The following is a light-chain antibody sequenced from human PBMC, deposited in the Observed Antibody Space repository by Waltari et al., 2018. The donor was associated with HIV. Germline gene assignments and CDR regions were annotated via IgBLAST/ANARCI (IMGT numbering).Light chain of an antibody. V-gene: IGLV3-9*01. CDR2: RSR. Sequence: YDLSQTLSVSVDLGQTARITCGGDNIGSKNVHWYQQKPGQAPVLVIYRSRNRPSGITDRISASKAGSMVTLIISRVQIEDEADYFCQVWDSRTVVFGGGTTLTVL. J-gene: IGLJ2*01. CDR1: NIGSKN. CDR3: QVWDSRTVV.